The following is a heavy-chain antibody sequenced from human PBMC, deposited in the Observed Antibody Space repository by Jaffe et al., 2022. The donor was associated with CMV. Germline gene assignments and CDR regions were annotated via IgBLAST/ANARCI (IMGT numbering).Heavy chain of an antibody. CDR2: IIPIFGTA. D-gene: IGHD2-2*02. CDR3: ARGRRGCSSTSCYKPNRPYYYYMDV. CDR1: GGTFSSYA. V-gene: IGHV1-69*01. Sequence: QVQLVQSGAEVKKPGSSVKVSCKASGGTFSSYAISWVRQAPGQGLEWMGGIIPIFGTANYAQKFQGRVTITADESTSTAYMELSSLRSEDTAVYYCARGRRGCSSTSCYKPNRPYYYYMDVWGKGTTVTVSS. J-gene: IGHJ6*03.